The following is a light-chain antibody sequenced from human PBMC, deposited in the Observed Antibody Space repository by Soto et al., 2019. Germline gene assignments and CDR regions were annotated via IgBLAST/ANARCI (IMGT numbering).Light chain of an antibody. CDR2: GAS. Sequence: EIVLTQSPGTLSLSPGERATLSCRASQSVSSSYLAWYQKKPDQAPRLLFYGASSSATIIPGMFSGSWSGKDFPPTISRLEPDDFAVYYCQQYSSSLTFGGGTKVEIK. CDR3: QQYSSSLT. J-gene: IGKJ4*01. V-gene: IGKV3-20*01. CDR1: QSVSSSY.